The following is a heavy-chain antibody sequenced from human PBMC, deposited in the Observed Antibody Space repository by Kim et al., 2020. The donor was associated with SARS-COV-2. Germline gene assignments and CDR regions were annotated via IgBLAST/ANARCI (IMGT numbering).Heavy chain of an antibody. D-gene: IGHD2-2*01. CDR3: ARDRAFSVVVPAAMDYGMDV. V-gene: IGHV4-39*07. J-gene: IGHJ6*02. Sequence: RVTISVDTSKNQFSLKLSSVTAADTAVYYCARDRAFSVVVPAAMDYGMDVWGQGTTVTVSS.